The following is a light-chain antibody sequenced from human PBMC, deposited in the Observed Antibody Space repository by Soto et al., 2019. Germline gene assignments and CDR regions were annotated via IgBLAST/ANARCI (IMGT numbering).Light chain of an antibody. CDR2: EVN. CDR3: FSYAGDNIRV. V-gene: IGLV2-8*01. J-gene: IGLJ1*01. Sequence: QSALTQPPSASGSPGQSVTISCTGTSSDVGGYNYVSWYQHHPGKAPKLMIYEVNKRPSGVPDRFSGSKSSNTASLTVSGLKAEDEADYYCFSYAGDNIRVFGTGTKVTVL. CDR1: SSDVGGYNY.